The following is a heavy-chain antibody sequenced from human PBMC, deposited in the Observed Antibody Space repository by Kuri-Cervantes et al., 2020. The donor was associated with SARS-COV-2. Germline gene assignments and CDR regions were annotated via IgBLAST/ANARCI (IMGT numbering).Heavy chain of an antibody. CDR1: GFTFNSYS. CDR3: ARGVLDYDFWSGYYLDY. CDR2: VTASSNI. V-gene: IGHV3-48*01. D-gene: IGHD3-3*01. J-gene: IGHJ4*02. Sequence: GESLKISCAASGFTFNSYSMNWVRQAPGKGLEWVSYVTASSNIYYAESVKGRFTISRDNSKNTLYLQMNSLRAEDTAVYYCARGVLDYDFWSGYYLDYWGQGTLVTVSS.